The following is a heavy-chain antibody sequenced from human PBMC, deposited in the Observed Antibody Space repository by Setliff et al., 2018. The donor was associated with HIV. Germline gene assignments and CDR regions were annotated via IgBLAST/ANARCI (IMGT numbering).Heavy chain of an antibody. Sequence: SETLSLTCTVSGGSISSYYWSWIRQPAGKRLEFIGRISAAGTINYNPSLRSRVTLSVDTSENQFSLTVSSVTAADTAMYFCARDEGRATGSWWDQSASWYLDYWGHGILVTSPQ. J-gene: IGHJ4*01. CDR3: ARDEGRATGSWWDQSASWYLDY. CDR1: GGSISSYY. CDR2: ISAAGTI. V-gene: IGHV4-4*07. D-gene: IGHD6-13*01.